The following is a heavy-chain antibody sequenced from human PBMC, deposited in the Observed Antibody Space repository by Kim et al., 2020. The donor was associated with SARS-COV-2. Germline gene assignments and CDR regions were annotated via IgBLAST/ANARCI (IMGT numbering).Heavy chain of an antibody. Sequence: RYSPSFQGQVTISADKSISTAYLQWSSLKASDTAMYYCARCIAVAGRFDYWGQGTLVTVSS. V-gene: IGHV5-51*01. J-gene: IGHJ4*02. CDR3: ARCIAVAGRFDY. D-gene: IGHD6-19*01.